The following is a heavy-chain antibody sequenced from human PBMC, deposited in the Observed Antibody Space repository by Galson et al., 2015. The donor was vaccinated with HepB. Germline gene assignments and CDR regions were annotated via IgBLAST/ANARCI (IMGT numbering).Heavy chain of an antibody. CDR2: ISYDGSNK. Sequence: SLRLSCAASGFTFSSYAMHWVRQAPGKGLEWVAVISYDGSNKYYADSVKGRFTISRDNSKNTLYLQMNSLRAEDTAVYYCARDDAGSYYNVPYYYYGMDVWGQGTTVTVSS. J-gene: IGHJ6*02. D-gene: IGHD3-10*01. CDR1: GFTFSSYA. CDR3: ARDDAGSYYNVPYYYYGMDV. V-gene: IGHV3-30-3*01.